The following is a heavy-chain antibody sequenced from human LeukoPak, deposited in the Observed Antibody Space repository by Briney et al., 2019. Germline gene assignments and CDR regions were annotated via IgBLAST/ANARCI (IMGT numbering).Heavy chain of an antibody. CDR3: ARDRGSGSYLDY. D-gene: IGHD3-10*01. CDR2: IWYDGIDK. CDR1: GFSFRTYG. Sequence: GGSLRLSCAASGFSFRTYGMHWVRQAPGKGLEWVAAIWYDGIDKYYPDSVKGRFTISRDNSKNTLSLQMNSLRAEDSAVYFCARDRGSGSYLDYWGQGTLVIVSS. V-gene: IGHV3-33*01. J-gene: IGHJ4*02.